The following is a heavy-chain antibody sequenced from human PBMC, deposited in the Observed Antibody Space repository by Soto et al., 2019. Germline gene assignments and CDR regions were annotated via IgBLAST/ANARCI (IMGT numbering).Heavy chain of an antibody. Sequence: QVQLVESGGGVVKPGGSLRLSCAASGFTFGRHGMHWVRQAPGKGLEWVAVIGSDGRRDSYADSVKGRFTISRDNGQNTLYLQMNSLRAEDTAVYYCARDDDYGDNGLDYWGQGTLVTVSS. CDR3: ARDDDYGDNGLDY. CDR1: GFTFGRHG. J-gene: IGHJ4*02. D-gene: IGHD4-17*01. CDR2: IGSDGRRD. V-gene: IGHV3-33*01.